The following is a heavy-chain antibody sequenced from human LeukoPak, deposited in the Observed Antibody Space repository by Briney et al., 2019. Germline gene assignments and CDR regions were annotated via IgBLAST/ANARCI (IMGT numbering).Heavy chain of an antibody. Sequence: GGSLRLSCAASGFSFSSSWMDWVRQAPGKGLEWVANIKPDGSDKSYVDSVKGRFTISRDNAKDSLYLEMDSLRVKDTALYYCSRSLNSWGQGALVTVSS. V-gene: IGHV3-7*01. CDR2: IKPDGSDK. J-gene: IGHJ5*02. CDR1: GFSFSSSW. CDR3: SRSLNS.